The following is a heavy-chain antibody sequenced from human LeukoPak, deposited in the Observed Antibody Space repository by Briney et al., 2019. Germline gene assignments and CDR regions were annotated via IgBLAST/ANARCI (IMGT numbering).Heavy chain of an antibody. J-gene: IGHJ4*02. CDR1: GDSMSNYY. CDR2: IYYSGST. Sequence: PSETLSLTCTVSGDSMSNYYWSWIRQPPGKGLEWIGYIYYSGSTSYNPSLKSRVTISEGTSKNQFSLKLSSVTAADTAVYYCARSVVLYYFDYWGQGTLVTVSS. D-gene: IGHD2-2*01. CDR3: ARSVVLYYFDY. V-gene: IGHV4-59*01.